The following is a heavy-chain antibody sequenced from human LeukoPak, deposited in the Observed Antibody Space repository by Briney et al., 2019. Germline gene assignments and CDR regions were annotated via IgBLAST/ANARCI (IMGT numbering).Heavy chain of an antibody. Sequence: GGSLRLSCAASGFTFSSYTMNWVRQAPGRGLEWVSSISGSSRHKYYADSVKGRFTIPRDNAKNSLYLQMNNLRAEDTAMHYCARTANFAAGYYIDYWGQGTLVTVSS. V-gene: IGHV3-21*01. CDR3: ARTANFAAGYYIDY. J-gene: IGHJ4*02. D-gene: IGHD6-13*01. CDR2: ISGSSRHK. CDR1: GFTFSSYT.